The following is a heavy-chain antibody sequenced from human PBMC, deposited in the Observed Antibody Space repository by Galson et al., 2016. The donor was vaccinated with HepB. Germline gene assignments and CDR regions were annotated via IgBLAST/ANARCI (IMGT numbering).Heavy chain of an antibody. CDR1: GYTFNTYA. CDR3: ARHKEEYSSGWGVDY. V-gene: IGHV1-18*01. J-gene: IGHJ4*02. D-gene: IGHD6-19*01. Sequence: SVKVSCKASGYTFNTYAISWVRQAPGQGLEWMGWISDYKGNTNYAQKFKGRVTMTRDTSTSTAYMELRSLTSDDTAVYSGARHKEEYSSGWGVDYWGQGTLVTVSP. CDR2: ISDYKGNT.